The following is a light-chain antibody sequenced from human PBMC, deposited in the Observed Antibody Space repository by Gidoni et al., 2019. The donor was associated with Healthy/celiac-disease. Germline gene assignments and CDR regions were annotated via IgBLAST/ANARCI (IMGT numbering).Light chain of an antibody. CDR3: AAWDDSLNGVV. CDR2: SNN. CDR1: SSNIGSNT. J-gene: IGLJ2*01. Sequence: QSVLTQPPSASGTPGQSVTISCSGSSSNIGSNTVNWYQPLPGTAPKLLIYSNNQRPSGVPDRFSGSKSGTSASLAISGLQSEDEADYYCAAWDDSLNGVVFGGGTKLTVL. V-gene: IGLV1-44*01.